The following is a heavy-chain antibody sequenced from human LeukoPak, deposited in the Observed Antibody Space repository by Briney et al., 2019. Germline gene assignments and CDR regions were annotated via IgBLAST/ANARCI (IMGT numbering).Heavy chain of an antibody. D-gene: IGHD5-24*01. J-gene: IGHJ5*01. CDR2: ITSSGSTI. V-gene: IGHV3-48*03. Sequence: GGSLTLSCLPSGLTFSGYEMKWVRQAPGRGREWVAFITSSGSTIYYADSVMGRFTISRDNATNSLYLQMNSLRAEDAAVDYCAGDDRDGNNWAWFDSWGQGTLVTVSS. CDR1: GLTFSGYE. CDR3: AGDDRDGNNWAWFDS.